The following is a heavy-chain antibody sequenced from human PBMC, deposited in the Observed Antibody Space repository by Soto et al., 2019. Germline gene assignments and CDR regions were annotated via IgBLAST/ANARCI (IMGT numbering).Heavy chain of an antibody. V-gene: IGHV3-7*01. D-gene: IGHD2-2*01. CDR2: IKEDASEE. CDR3: ASAISSPFSNFDS. CDR1: GFTFNTYW. J-gene: IGHJ4*02. Sequence: EVQLVQSGGDLVQPGGSLRLSCVASGFTFNTYWMTWVRQAPGMGLEWVAGIKEDASEEVYVDSVKGRFSISRDYGKIPLYLQLNSLRAEDTAVYYCASAISSPFSNFDSWGQGSLVTVSS.